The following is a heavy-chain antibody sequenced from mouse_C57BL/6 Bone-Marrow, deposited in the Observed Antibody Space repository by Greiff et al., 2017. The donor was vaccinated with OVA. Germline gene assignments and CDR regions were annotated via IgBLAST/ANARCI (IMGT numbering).Heavy chain of an antibody. CDR3: ARDGDSSGYEFAY. D-gene: IGHD3-2*02. CDR2: SRNKANDYTT. Sequence: EVKLVESGGGLVQSGHSLRLSCATSGFTFSDFYMEWVRQAPGKGLEWIAASRNKANDYTTEYSASVKGRFIVSRDTSQSILYLQMNALRAEDTAIYYCARDGDSSGYEFAYWGQGTLVTVSA. CDR1: GFTFSDFY. V-gene: IGHV7-1*01. J-gene: IGHJ3*01.